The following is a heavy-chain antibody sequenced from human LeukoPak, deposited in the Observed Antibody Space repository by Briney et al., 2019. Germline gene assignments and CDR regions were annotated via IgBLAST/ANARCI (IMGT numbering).Heavy chain of an antibody. J-gene: IGHJ4*02. CDR3: AYCSSTSCNPPTLDY. V-gene: IGHV1-18*01. Sequence: ASEKVSCKASGYTFTSYGISWVRQAPGQGLEWMGWISAYNGNTNYAQKLQGRVTMTTDTSTSTAYMELRSLRSDDTAVYYCAYCSSTSCNPPTLDYWGQGTLVTVSS. CDR2: ISAYNGNT. D-gene: IGHD2-2*01. CDR1: GYTFTSYG.